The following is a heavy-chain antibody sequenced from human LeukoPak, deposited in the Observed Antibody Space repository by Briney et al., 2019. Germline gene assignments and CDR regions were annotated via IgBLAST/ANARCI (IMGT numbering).Heavy chain of an antibody. J-gene: IGHJ4*02. CDR1: GLTFSSYA. D-gene: IGHD3-22*01. CDR3: ARRGYSDSSGYDY. V-gene: IGHV3-21*01. CDR2: ISGDSTDI. Sequence: PGGSLRLSCAASGLTFSSYAMSWVRQAPGKGLEWVSSISGDSTDIYYADSLMGRSTISRDNAKNSLYLQINSLRAEDTAIYYCARRGYSDSSGYDYWGQGTLVTVSS.